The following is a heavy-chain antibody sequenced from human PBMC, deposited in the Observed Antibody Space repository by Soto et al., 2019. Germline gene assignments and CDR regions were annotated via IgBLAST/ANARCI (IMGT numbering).Heavy chain of an antibody. D-gene: IGHD3-22*01. Sequence: PSETLSLTCTVSGGSISSYYWSWIRQPPGKGLEWIGYIYYSGSTNYNPSLKSRVTISVDTSKNQFSLKLSSVTAADTAVYYCAGVSYYDSSGYYYFGAFDIWGQGTMFTVSS. CDR3: AGVSYYDSSGYYYFGAFDI. CDR2: IYYSGST. J-gene: IGHJ3*02. CDR1: GGSISSYY. V-gene: IGHV4-59*01.